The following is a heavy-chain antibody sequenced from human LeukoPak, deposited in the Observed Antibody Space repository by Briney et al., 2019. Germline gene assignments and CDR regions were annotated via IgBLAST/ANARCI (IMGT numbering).Heavy chain of an antibody. Sequence: SETLSLTCAVYGGSFSGHYWSWIRQPPGKGLEWIGEINHSGSTNYNPSLKSRVTISVDTSKNQFSLKLSSVTAADTAVYYCAIPGAMAALDYWGQGTLVTVSS. V-gene: IGHV4-34*01. CDR3: AIPGAMAALDY. CDR2: INHSGST. CDR1: GGSFSGHY. J-gene: IGHJ4*02. D-gene: IGHD6-6*01.